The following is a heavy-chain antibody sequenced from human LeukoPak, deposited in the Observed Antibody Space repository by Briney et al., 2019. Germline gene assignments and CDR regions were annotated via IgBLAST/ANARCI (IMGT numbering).Heavy chain of an antibody. Sequence: GGPLRLSCAASGFTFSSYWMSWVRQAPGKGLEWVAHINQDGSEIYYVDSLKGRFTISRDNAKNSLYLQMNSLRAEDTAVYYCARDKIVGATHLDYWGQGTPVTVSS. J-gene: IGHJ4*02. CDR3: ARDKIVGATHLDY. CDR1: GFTFSSYW. CDR2: INQDGSEI. D-gene: IGHD1-26*01. V-gene: IGHV3-7*01.